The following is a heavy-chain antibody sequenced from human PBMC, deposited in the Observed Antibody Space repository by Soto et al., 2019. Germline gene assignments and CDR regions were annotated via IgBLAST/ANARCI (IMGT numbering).Heavy chain of an antibody. CDR1: GYTFTGYY. V-gene: IGHV1-2*02. J-gene: IGHJ4*02. CDR3: ARGAPVGGKSPLDY. CDR2: ISPNSGGA. Sequence: ASVKVSCKASGYTFTGYYIHWVRQAPGQGLEWLGWISPNSGGAYHTQSLQGRVTLTRDTAINTAYLELTSLTSADAAVYYCARGAPVGGKSPLDYWGQVPLVTVSS. D-gene: IGHD6-19*01.